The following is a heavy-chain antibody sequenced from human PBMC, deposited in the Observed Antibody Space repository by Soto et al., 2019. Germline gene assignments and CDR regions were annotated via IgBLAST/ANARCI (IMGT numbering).Heavy chain of an antibody. V-gene: IGHV1-69*01. D-gene: IGHD1-1*01. CDR3: ARVLEFRDGYISHFDF. CDR2: IIPIVGIP. J-gene: IGHJ4*02. CDR1: GGTFRNYP. Sequence: QVQLVQSGAEVKKPGSSVKVSCKASGGTFRNYPFSWVRQAPGQGLEWMGGIIPIVGIPNYAQKFQGRVTITADETKTTVHMELSSLRSEDTAVYYCARVLEFRDGYISHFDFWGQGTLVTVSS.